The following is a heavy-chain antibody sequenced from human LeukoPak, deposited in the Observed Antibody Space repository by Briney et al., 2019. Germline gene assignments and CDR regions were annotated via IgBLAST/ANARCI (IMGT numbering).Heavy chain of an antibody. CDR1: GGSISTYY. CDR2: IYHSGST. V-gene: IGHV4-59*08. J-gene: IGHJ4*02. CDR3: ARLGIAAAGHDY. Sequence: KSSETLSLTCTVSGGSISTYYWSWIRQPPGKGLEWIGYIYHSGSTNYNPSLKSRVTISIDTSKNHFSLNLSSVTAADTAVYYCARLGIAAAGHDYWGQGTLVTVSS. D-gene: IGHD6-25*01.